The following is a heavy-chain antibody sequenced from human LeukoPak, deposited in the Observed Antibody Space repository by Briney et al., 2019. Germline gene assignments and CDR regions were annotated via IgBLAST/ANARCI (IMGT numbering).Heavy chain of an antibody. CDR2: ISGSGGST. J-gene: IGHJ4*02. V-gene: IGHV3-23*01. D-gene: IGHD3-22*01. CDR1: GFTFSSYA. CDR3: ATLAVINFDY. Sequence: PGGSLRLSCAASGFTFSSYAMNWVRQAPGKGLEWVSAISGSGGSTYYADSVKGRFTVSRDNSKNTLYLQMNSLRAEDTAVYYCATLAVINFDYWGQGTLVTVSS.